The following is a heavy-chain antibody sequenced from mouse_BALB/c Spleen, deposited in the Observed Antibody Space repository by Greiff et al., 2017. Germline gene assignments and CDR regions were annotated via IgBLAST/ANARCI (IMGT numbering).Heavy chain of an antibody. CDR2: ISSGGGST. J-gene: IGHJ4*01. Sequence: EVMLVESGGGLVKPGGSLKLSCAASGFAFSSYDMSWVRQTPEKRLEWVAYISSGGGSTYYPDTVKGRFTISRDNAKNTLYLQMSSLKSEDTAMYYCARRGNYAYYAMDYWGQGTSVTVSS. D-gene: IGHD2-1*01. CDR3: ARRGNYAYYAMDY. V-gene: IGHV5-12-1*01. CDR1: GFAFSSYD.